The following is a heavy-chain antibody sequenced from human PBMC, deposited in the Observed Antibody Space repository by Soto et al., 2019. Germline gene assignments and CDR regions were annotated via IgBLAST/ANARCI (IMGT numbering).Heavy chain of an antibody. J-gene: IGHJ5*02. CDR2: IIPIIGII. CDR1: GGTFSTYT. D-gene: IGHD4-4*01. V-gene: IGHV1-69*08. Sequence: QVQLVQSGAEVKKPGSSVKVSCKASGGTFSTYTITWVRQAPGQGLEWMGRIIPIIGIINYAQKCQGRVTISAAKFTGTAYVELTGLRSDDTAVYYCAGDPDSHYNDSHASSYPWGQGTLVTVSS. CDR3: AGDPDSHYNDSHASSYP.